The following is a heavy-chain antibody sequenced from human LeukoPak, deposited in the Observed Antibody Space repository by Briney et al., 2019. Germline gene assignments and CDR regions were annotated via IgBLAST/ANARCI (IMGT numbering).Heavy chain of an antibody. D-gene: IGHD3-3*01. CDR1: GGSISSYY. V-gene: IGHV4-59*08. CDR2: IYYSGST. Sequence: SETLSLTCTVSGGSISSYYWSWIRQPPGKGLEWIGYIYYSGSTNYNPSLKSRATISVDTSKNQFSLKLSSVTAADTAVYYCARLSSITIFGVVKWFDPWGQGTLVTVSS. J-gene: IGHJ5*02. CDR3: ARLSSITIFGVVKWFDP.